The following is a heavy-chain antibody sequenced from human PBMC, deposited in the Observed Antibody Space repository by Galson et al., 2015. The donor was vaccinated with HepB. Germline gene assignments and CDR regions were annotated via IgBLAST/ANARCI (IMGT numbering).Heavy chain of an antibody. CDR1: GFTFSSYA. CDR2: ISYDGSNK. D-gene: IGHD5-12*01. J-gene: IGHJ4*02. Sequence: SLRLSCAASGFTFSSYAMHWVRQAPGKGLEWVAVISYDGSNKYYADSVKGRFTISRDNSKNTLYLQMNSLRAEDTAVYYCAKGIGVATYDVGIDYWGQGTLVTVSS. V-gene: IGHV3-30-3*01. CDR3: AKGIGVATYDVGIDY.